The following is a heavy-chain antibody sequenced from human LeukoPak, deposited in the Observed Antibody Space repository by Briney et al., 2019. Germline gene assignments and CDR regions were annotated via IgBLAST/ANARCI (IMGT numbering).Heavy chain of an antibody. CDR3: ARPYGSGSFRGWFDP. Sequence: ASVKVSCKASGYTFTGYYMHWVRQAPGQRLEWMGWINAGNGNTKYSQKFQGRVTITRDTSASTAYMELSSLRSEDTAVYYCARPYGSGSFRGWFDPWGQGTLVTVSS. V-gene: IGHV1-3*01. CDR1: GYTFTGYY. D-gene: IGHD3-10*01. J-gene: IGHJ5*02. CDR2: INAGNGNT.